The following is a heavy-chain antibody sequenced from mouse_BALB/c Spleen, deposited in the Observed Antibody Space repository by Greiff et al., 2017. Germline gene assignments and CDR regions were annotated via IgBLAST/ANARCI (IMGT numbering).Heavy chain of an antibody. Sequence: EVQLQQSGPGLVKPSQSLSLTCTVTGYSITSDYVWNWIRQFPGNKLEWMGYISYSGSTSYNPSLKSRISFTRDTSKNQFFLQLNSVTTEDTATYYCARNAGGYGLYYFDYWGQGTTLTVSS. CDR3: ARNAGGYGLYYFDY. CDR2: ISYSGST. V-gene: IGHV3-2*02. CDR1: GYSITSDYV. D-gene: IGHD2-2*01. J-gene: IGHJ2*01.